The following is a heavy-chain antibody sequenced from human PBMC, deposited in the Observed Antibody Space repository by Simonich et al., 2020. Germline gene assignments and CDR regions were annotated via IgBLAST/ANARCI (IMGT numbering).Heavy chain of an antibody. V-gene: IGHV4-34*01. CDR3: ARGKGWKNAFDI. CDR1: GGSFSGYY. Sequence: QVQLQQWGAGLLKPSETLSLTCAVYGGSFSGYYWSWIRQPPGKGLEWIGEINHSGSTNSNPSLKGRGTISVDTSKNQFSLKLSSVTAADTAVYYCARGKGWKNAFDIWGQGTMVTVSS. J-gene: IGHJ3*02. D-gene: IGHD1-1*01. CDR2: INHSGST.